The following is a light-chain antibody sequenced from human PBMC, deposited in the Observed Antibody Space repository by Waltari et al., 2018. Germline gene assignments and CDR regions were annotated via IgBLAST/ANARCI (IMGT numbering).Light chain of an antibody. Sequence: DIVMTQSPESLAVSLGERATINCKTSESVLYSSNNKNHLAWYQQKPGQPPKLLIYWASTRESGVPERSSGSGSETDFTLTVTSLQAEDVAVYYCQQYDNTPLTFGGGTKVEIK. CDR2: WAS. J-gene: IGKJ4*01. CDR1: ESVLYSSNNKNH. V-gene: IGKV4-1*01. CDR3: QQYDNTPLT.